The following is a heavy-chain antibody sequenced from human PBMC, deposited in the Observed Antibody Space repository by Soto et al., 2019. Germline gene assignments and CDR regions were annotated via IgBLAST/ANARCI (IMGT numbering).Heavy chain of an antibody. CDR2: INTGNGNT. Sequence: QVQLVQSGAEVKQPGASVKVSCQVSGYSFTDCALHWVRQAPGQRLEWMGWINTGNGNTKYSDNFRGRVIFTRAASASTAHMELRSLRSDDTAVYYCARASCILRGVISWFDSWGQGILVSVSS. CDR3: ARASCILRGVISWFDS. V-gene: IGHV1-3*04. J-gene: IGHJ5*01. CDR1: GYSFTDCA. D-gene: IGHD3-10*01.